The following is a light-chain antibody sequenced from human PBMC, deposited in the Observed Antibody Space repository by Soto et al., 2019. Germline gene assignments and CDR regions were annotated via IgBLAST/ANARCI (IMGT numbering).Light chain of an antibody. CDR1: QSVSSN. V-gene: IGKV3-15*01. CDR3: QQYYNWPLT. CDR2: GAS. J-gene: IGKJ4*01. Sequence: EIVMTQSPATLSVSPGERATLSCRASQSVSSNLAWYQQKPGQAHRLLIYGASTRATGIPARFSGSGSGTEFTLTISSLQSEDFAVYYCQQYYNWPLTFGGGTKVEIK.